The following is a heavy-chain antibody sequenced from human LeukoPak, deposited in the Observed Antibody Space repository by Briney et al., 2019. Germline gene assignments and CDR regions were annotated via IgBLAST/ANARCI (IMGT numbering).Heavy chain of an antibody. CDR1: GYTFTSYD. V-gene: IGHV1-8*01. CDR2: MNPNSGNT. J-gene: IGHJ5*02. D-gene: IGHD4-17*01. Sequence: GASVKVSCKASGYTFTSYDINWVRQATGQGLEWMGWMNPNSGNTGYAQKFQGRVTMTRNTSISTAYMELSSLRSEDTAVYYCARTPTVTTLILSFRPKNWFDPWGQGTLVTVSS. CDR3: ARTPTVTTLILSFRPKNWFDP.